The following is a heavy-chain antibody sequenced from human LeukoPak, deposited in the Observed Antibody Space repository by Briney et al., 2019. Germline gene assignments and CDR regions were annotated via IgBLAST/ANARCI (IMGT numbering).Heavy chain of an antibody. D-gene: IGHD5-18*01. Sequence: GGSLRLSCAASGFTFNDYYMSWIRQAPGKGLEWVGKKKEDGSEKYYVDSVKGRLTISRDNAKNSTDLQMNSLRAEDTAVYYCARDISGFGYSYGTSDYYYYGMDVWGQGTTVTVSS. V-gene: IGHV3-7*01. J-gene: IGHJ6*02. CDR1: GFTFNDYY. CDR3: ARDISGFGYSYGTSDYYYYGMDV. CDR2: KKEDGSEK.